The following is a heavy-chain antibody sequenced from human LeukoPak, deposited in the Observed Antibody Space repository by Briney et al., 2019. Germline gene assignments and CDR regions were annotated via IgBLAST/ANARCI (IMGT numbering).Heavy chain of an antibody. J-gene: IGHJ6*03. CDR1: GGTFSSYA. CDR2: IIPIFGTA. Sequence: ASVKVSCKASGGTFSSYAISWVRQAPGQGLEWVGGIIPIFGTANYAQKFQGRVTITADESTSTAYMELSSLRSEDTAVYYCARCWLGAPPYYYYYMDVWGKGTTVTVSS. D-gene: IGHD6-6*01. CDR3: ARCWLGAPPYYYYYMDV. V-gene: IGHV1-69*13.